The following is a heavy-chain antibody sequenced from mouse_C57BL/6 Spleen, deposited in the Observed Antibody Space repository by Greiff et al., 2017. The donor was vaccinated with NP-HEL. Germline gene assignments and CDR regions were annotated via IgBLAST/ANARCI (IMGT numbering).Heavy chain of an antibody. CDR2: IDPENGDT. CDR3: TTDGYYDAMDY. V-gene: IGHV14-4*01. CDR1: GFNIKDDY. D-gene: IGHD2-3*01. Sequence: VQLQQSGAELVRPGASVKLSCTASGFNIKDDYMHWVKQRPEQGLECIGWIDPENGDTEYASKFQGKATITADTSSNTAYLQLSSLTSEDTAVYYCTTDGYYDAMDYWGQGTSVTVSS. J-gene: IGHJ4*01.